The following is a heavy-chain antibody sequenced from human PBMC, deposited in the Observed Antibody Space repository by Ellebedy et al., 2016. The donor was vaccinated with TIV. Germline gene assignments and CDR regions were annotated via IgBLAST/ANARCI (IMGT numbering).Heavy chain of an antibody. CDR2: INEDGTKK. Sequence: GGSLRLSCTASGFTLTNYWMTWVRQAPGEGLEWVANINEDGTKKHYVGSVKGRFTISRDNAGNSLYLQMNSLGAEDTAVYYCARAIYGASYLWGRGTLVIVSS. J-gene: IGHJ2*01. D-gene: IGHD4-17*01. CDR3: ARAIYGASYL. CDR1: GFTLTNYW. V-gene: IGHV3-7*01.